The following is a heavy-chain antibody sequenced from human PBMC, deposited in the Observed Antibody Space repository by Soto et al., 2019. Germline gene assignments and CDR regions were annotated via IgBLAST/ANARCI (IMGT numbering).Heavy chain of an antibody. D-gene: IGHD2-2*01. CDR2: IYHSGST. CDR1: GGSISSSNW. J-gene: IGHJ5*02. CDR3: ASGGKYCSSTSCYPEGWFDH. Sequence: SXTLSLTCAVSGGSISSSNWWSWVRQPPGNGLEWIGEIYHSGSTNYNPSLKSRVTISVDKSKNQFSLKLSSVTAADTAVYYCASGGKYCSSTSCYPEGWFDHWGQGTLVTVSS. V-gene: IGHV4-4*02.